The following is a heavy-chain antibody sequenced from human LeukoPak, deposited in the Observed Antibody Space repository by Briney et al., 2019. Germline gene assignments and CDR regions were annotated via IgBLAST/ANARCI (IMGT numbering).Heavy chain of an antibody. D-gene: IGHD2-15*01. CDR1: GGTFSSYA. CDR2: IIPIFGTA. V-gene: IGHV1-69*05. J-gene: IGHJ4*02. CDR3: ARAGYCSGGSCYYTDY. Sequence: GASVKVSCKASGGTFSSYAISWVRQAPGQGREWMGRIIPIFGTANYAQKFQGRVTITTDESTSTAYMELSSLRSEDTAVYYCARAGYCSGGSCYYTDYWGQGTLVTVSS.